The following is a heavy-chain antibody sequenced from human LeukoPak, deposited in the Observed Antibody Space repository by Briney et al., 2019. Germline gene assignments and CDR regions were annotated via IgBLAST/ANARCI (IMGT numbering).Heavy chain of an antibody. D-gene: IGHD1-14*01. CDR1: GGSISGYY. J-gene: IGHJ5*01. CDR3: ARRTAKWNHRSPEFDP. CDR2: IYFGGTT. V-gene: IGHV4-59*08. Sequence: PSETLSLTCTVSGGSISGYYWSWIRQPPGKGLEWIGDIYFGGTTNYKTSLKSRVTISLHTSTNQFSLNLTSVTAADTAEYFCARRTAKWNHRSPEFDPWGQGTLVIASS.